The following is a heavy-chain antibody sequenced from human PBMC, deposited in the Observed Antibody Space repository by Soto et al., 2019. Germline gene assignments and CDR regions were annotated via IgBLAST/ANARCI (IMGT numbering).Heavy chain of an antibody. CDR1: GGSISSSSYY. CDR3: ARHLTAAGFDY. Sequence: PSETLSLTCTVSGGSISSSSYYWGWIRQPPGKGLEWIGSIYYSGSTYYNPSLKSRVTISVDTSKNQFSLKLSSVTAADTAVYYCARHLTAAGFDYWGQGTLVTVSS. J-gene: IGHJ4*02. CDR2: IYYSGST. D-gene: IGHD6-13*01. V-gene: IGHV4-39*01.